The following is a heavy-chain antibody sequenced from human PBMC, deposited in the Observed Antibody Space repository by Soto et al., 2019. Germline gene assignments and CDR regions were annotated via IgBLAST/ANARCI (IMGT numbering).Heavy chain of an antibody. Sequence: QEQLVQSGAEVMTPGSSVKVSCKASGGLFSSYPISWLRQVPGHGLEWMGGLIPVFQTAYYTQRFQGRVTITADESTNTAYMELSSQRYEDTAIYYCARGGSGYTWFNEFWGQGTMVTVSS. J-gene: IGHJ4*02. CDR2: LIPVFQTA. V-gene: IGHV1-69*01. D-gene: IGHD3-22*01. CDR1: GGLFSSYP. CDR3: ARGGSGYTWFNEF.